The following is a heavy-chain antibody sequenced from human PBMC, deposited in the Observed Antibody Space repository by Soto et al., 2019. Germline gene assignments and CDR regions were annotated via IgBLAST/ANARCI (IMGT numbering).Heavy chain of an antibody. CDR3: GKRNYGLDV. Sequence: PSETLSLTCTVSGGSVSSGSYYWSWIRQPPGKGLEWIGYIYYSGSTNYNPSLKSRVTISVDTSKNQFSLKLSSVTAADTAVYYCGKRNYGLDVWGQGTTVTVSS. CDR2: IYYSGST. J-gene: IGHJ6*02. V-gene: IGHV4-61*01. CDR1: GGSVSSGSYY.